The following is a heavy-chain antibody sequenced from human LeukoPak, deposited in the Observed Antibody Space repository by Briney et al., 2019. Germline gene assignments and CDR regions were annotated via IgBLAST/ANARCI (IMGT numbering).Heavy chain of an antibody. CDR1: GYTFTSYD. V-gene: IGHV1-8*01. CDR3: ARIGRQWELLGSDWFDP. J-gene: IGHJ5*02. CDR2: MNPNSGNT. D-gene: IGHD1-26*01. Sequence: ASVKVSCKASGYTFTSYDINWVRQATGQGVEWMGWMNPNSGNTGYAQKFQGRVTMTTDTSTSTAYMELRSLRSDDTAVYYCARIGRQWELLGSDWFDPWGQGTLVTVSS.